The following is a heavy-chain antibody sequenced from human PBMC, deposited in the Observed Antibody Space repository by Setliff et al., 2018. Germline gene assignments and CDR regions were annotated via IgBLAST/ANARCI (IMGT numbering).Heavy chain of an antibody. CDR2: ISTYTGKT. V-gene: IGHV1-18*01. CDR1: GYTFSTYG. CDR3: ARFGGSCSSSSCYASDL. D-gene: IGHD2-2*01. Sequence: GASVKVSCKASGYTFSTYGINWVRQAPGQGPEWMGMISTYTGKTSYAQKFQGRVTMTTDTSTGTGYMELRSLRSDDTAVYFCARFGGSCSSSSCYASDLWGQGTMVTVS. J-gene: IGHJ3*01.